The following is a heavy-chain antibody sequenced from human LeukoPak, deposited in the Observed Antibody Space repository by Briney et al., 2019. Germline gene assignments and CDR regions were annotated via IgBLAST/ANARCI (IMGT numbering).Heavy chain of an antibody. CDR3: ARDARGLVPAAIDY. Sequence: SETLSLTCAAYGGSFSGYYWSWIRQPPGKGLEWIGEINHSGSTNYNPSLKSRVTISVDTSKNRFSLKLSSVTAADTAVYYCARDARGLVPAAIDYWGQGTLVTVSS. J-gene: IGHJ4*02. CDR1: GGSFSGYY. D-gene: IGHD2-2*02. CDR2: INHSGST. V-gene: IGHV4-34*01.